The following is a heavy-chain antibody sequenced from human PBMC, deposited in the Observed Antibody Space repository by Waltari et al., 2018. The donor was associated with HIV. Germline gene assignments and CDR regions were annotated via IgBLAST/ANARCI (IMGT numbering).Heavy chain of an antibody. V-gene: IGHV3-30*04. CDR3: ARDPYYYDSSGYLCYFDY. J-gene: IGHJ4*02. CDR1: GFTFSSYA. CDR2: ISYDGRKK. D-gene: IGHD3-22*01. Sequence: QVQLVESGGGVVQPGRSLRLSCAASGFTFSSYAMHWVRQAPGKGLEWVAVISYDGRKKYYADSVKGRLTISRDNSKNTLDLQMTSLRAEDTAVYYCARDPYYYDSSGYLCYFDYWGQGTLVTVSS.